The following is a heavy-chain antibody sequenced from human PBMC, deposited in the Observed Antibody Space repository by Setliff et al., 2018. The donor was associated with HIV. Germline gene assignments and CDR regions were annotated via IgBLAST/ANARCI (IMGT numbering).Heavy chain of an antibody. V-gene: IGHV4-38-2*01. D-gene: IGHD3-16*02. CDR2: IYHSGST. Sequence: TLSLTCAVSGYSISSGYYWGWIRQPPGKGLEWIGTIYHSGSTYYNPSLKSRVTISVDTSKNQFSLRLSSVTAADTAVYYCARTWEVSANDAFDIWGQGTKVTVSS. J-gene: IGHJ3*02. CDR3: ARTWEVSANDAFDI. CDR1: GYSISSGYY.